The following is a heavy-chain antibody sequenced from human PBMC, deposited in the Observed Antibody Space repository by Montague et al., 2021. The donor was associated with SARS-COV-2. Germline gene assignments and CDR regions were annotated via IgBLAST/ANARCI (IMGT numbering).Heavy chain of an antibody. CDR1: GGSFSGYY. CDR3: ARGRGCSGGSCYSEWEPHYDNGMDA. CDR2: INHSGST. V-gene: IGHV4-34*01. Sequence: SETLSLTCAVSGGSFSGYYWSWIRQPPGKGLEWIGEINHSGSTNYNPSLKSRVTISVDTSKNQFSLKLSSVTAAATAVYYCARGRGCSGGSCYSEWEPHYDNGMDAWAKGPRSPSP. D-gene: IGHD2-15*01. J-gene: IGHJ6*02.